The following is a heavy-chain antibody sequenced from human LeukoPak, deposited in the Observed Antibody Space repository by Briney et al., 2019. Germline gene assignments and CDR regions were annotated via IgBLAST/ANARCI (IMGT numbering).Heavy chain of an antibody. J-gene: IGHJ6*03. Sequence: GASVKVSCKASGYTFTGYYMHWVRQAPGQGLEWMGWINPNSGGTNYAQKFQGRVTMTRDTSISTAYMELSRLRSDDTAVYYCARGSEWGPRPFGGYYYMDVWGKGTTVTISS. D-gene: IGHD3-10*01. CDR3: ARGSEWGPRPFGGYYYMDV. V-gene: IGHV1-2*02. CDR2: INPNSGGT. CDR1: GYTFTGYY.